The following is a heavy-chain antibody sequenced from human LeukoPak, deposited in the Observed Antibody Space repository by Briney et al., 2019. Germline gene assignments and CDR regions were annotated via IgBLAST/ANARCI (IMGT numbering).Heavy chain of an antibody. CDR3: ATGSGWTGGAFDI. CDR2: ISYDGSNK. D-gene: IGHD6-19*01. CDR1: GFTFSSYA. V-gene: IGHV3-30*04. Sequence: GGSLRLSCAASGFTFSSYAMHWVRQAPGKGLEWVAVISYDGSNKYYADSVKGRFTISRDNSKNTLYLQMNSLRAEDTAVYYCATGSGWTGGAFDIWGQGTMVTVSS. J-gene: IGHJ3*02.